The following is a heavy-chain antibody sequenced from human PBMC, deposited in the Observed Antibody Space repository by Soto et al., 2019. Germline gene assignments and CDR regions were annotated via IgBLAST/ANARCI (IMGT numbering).Heavy chain of an antibody. J-gene: IGHJ4*02. D-gene: IGHD3-22*01. V-gene: IGHV1-69*02. CDR1: GGTFSSYT. CDR3: ASRYDSSDY. CDR2: IIPILGIA. Sequence: QVQLVQSGAEVKKPGSSVKVSCKASGGTFSSYTISWVRQAPGQGLEWMGRIIPILGIANYAQKFQGRVTITANKSTSTAYMELSSLRSEDPAVYYCASRYDSSDYWGQGTLVTVSS.